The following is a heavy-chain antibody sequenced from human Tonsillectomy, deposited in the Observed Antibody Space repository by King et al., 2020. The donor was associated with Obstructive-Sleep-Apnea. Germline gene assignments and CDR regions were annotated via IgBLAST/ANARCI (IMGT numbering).Heavy chain of an antibody. CDR1: GYTFTGYY. J-gene: IGHJ4*02. CDR3: ARDMSADGSPSPAY. V-gene: IGHV1-2*02. Sequence: QLVQSGAEVKKPGASVKVSCKASGYTFTGYYIHWVRQAPGQGLEWMGWINPDSGATKYAQKFQDRVTMTRDTSISTAYMDLSRLRSDDTAIYYFARDMSADGSPSPAYWGQGTLVTVSS. CDR2: INPDSGAT. D-gene: IGHD3-10*01.